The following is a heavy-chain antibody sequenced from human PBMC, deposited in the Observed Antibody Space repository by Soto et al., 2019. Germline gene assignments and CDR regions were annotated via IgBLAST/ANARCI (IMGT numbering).Heavy chain of an antibody. D-gene: IGHD3-22*01. Sequence: QLQLQESGPGLVKPSETLSLTCTVSGGSISSSSYYWGWIRQPPGKGLEWIGSIYYSGSTYYNPSLKSRVTISVDTSKTQFFLKRSSVTAADTAVYYCARQRSSGRGWYYYGMDVWGQGTTVTVSS. CDR1: GGSISSSSYY. V-gene: IGHV4-39*01. CDR2: IYYSGST. CDR3: ARQRSSGRGWYYYGMDV. J-gene: IGHJ6*02.